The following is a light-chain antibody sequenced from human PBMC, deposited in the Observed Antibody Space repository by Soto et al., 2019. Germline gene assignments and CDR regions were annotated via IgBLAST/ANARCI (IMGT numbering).Light chain of an antibody. Sequence: QSALTQPPSASGSPGQSVTISCTGTSSDVGGYNYVSWYQQYPGKVPKLMVYEVNKRPSGVPHRSSGSKSGNKASLTVSGLQAEDEADYYCTSDAVGNNLFGTGTKLTVL. J-gene: IGLJ1*01. CDR2: EVN. CDR1: SSDVGGYNY. CDR3: TSDAVGNNL. V-gene: IGLV2-8*01.